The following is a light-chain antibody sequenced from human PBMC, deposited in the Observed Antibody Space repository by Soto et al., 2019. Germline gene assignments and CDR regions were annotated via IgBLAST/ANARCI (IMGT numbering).Light chain of an antibody. CDR1: QSVSSSY. CDR3: QQYGSSLL. CDR2: GAY. V-gene: IGKV3-20*01. Sequence: EIVLTQSPGTLSLSPGERATLSCRASQSVSSSYLAWYQQKPGQAPRLLIYGAYSRATGIADRFSGSWSGTDFTTTISRLEPEDFAVYYCQQYGSSLLFGPGTKLEIK. J-gene: IGKJ2*01.